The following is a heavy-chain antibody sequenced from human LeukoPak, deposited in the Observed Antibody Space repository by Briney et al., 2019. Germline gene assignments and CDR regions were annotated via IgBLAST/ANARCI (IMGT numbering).Heavy chain of an antibody. CDR2: IIPIFGTA. CDR3: ARGPRLFSWQHAFDY. D-gene: IGHD6-13*01. Sequence: SVKVSCKASGGTFSSYAISWVRQAPGQGLEWMGGIIPIFGTANYAQKFQGRVTITTDESTSTAYMELSSLRSEDTAVYYCARGPRLFSWQHAFDYWGQGTLVTVSS. V-gene: IGHV1-69*05. J-gene: IGHJ4*02. CDR1: GGTFSSYA.